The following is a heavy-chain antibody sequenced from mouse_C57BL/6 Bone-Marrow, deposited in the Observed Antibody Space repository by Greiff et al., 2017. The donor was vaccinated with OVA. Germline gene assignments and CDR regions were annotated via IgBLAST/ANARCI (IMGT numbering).Heavy chain of an antibody. CDR3: ARPARGSIHWYFDV. V-gene: IGHV1-55*01. CDR2: IYPGSGGT. CDR1: GYTFTSYW. J-gene: IGHJ1*03. Sequence: QVQLQQPGAELVKPGASVKMSCKASGYTFTSYWITWVKQRPGQGLEWIGDIYPGSGGTNYNEKFKSKATLTVDTSSSTAYMQLSSLTSEDSAVYAVARPARGSIHWYFDVWGTGTTVTVSS. D-gene: IGHD1-1*01.